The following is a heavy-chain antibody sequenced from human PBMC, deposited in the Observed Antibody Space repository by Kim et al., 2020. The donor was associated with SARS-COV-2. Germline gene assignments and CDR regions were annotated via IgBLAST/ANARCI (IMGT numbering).Heavy chain of an antibody. D-gene: IGHD3-16*01. V-gene: IGHV3-64D*09. CDR3: VKDLPGNWDYFDY. CDR2: ISSNGGST. CDR1: GFTFSSYA. J-gene: IGHJ4*02. Sequence: GGSLRLSCSASGFTFSSYAMHWVRQAPGKGLEYVSAISSNGGSTYYADSVKGRFTISRDNSKNTLYLQMSSLRAEDTAVYYCVKDLPGNWDYFDYWGQGTLVTVSS.